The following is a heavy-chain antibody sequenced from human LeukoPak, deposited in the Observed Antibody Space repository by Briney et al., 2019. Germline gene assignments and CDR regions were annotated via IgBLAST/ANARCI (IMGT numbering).Heavy chain of an antibody. D-gene: IGHD3-22*01. CDR2: ISYDGSNK. Sequence: GGSLRLSCAASGFTFSNAWMSWVRQAPGKGLEWVAVISYDGSNKYYADSVKGRFTISRDNSKNTLYLQMNSLRAEDTAVYYCARAKAPGYYDSSGYYDAFDIWGQGTMVTVSS. CDR1: GFTFSNAW. CDR3: ARAKAPGYYDSSGYYDAFDI. J-gene: IGHJ3*02. V-gene: IGHV3-30*03.